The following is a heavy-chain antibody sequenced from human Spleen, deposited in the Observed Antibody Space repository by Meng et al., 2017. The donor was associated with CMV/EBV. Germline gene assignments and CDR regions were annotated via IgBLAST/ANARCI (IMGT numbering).Heavy chain of an antibody. V-gene: IGHV3-30*02. D-gene: IGHD1/OR15-1a*01. J-gene: IGHJ5*02. Sequence: GESLKISCAASGFTFSSYGMHWVRQAPGKGLEWVAYISSDEKIKFYADSVKGRFSISRDNSKNTVYLEVNSLSTEDTGVYYCVKDRPNILGLDPWGQGALVTVSS. CDR2: ISSDEKIK. CDR3: VKDRPNILGLDP. CDR1: GFTFSSYG.